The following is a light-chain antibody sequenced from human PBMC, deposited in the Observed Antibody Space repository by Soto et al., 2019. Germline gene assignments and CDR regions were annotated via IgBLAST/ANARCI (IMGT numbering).Light chain of an antibody. Sequence: VLTRSPGTLSFPPVESATLSCRASPTVSITNLTWYQQKPGQAPRLLIFGASKRATGIPDRFSGSGSGRDFALTISGLEPEDFAVYYCQQYGSSPLISFGQGTRLEIK. CDR3: QQYGSSPLIS. CDR2: GAS. J-gene: IGKJ5*01. V-gene: IGKV3-20*01. CDR1: PTVSITN.